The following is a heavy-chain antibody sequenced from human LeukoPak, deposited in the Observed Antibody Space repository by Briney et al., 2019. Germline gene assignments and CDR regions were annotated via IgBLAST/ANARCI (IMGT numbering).Heavy chain of an antibody. J-gene: IGHJ5*02. CDR1: GGTFSSSA. CDR3: ARVGNDFWSGYYNWFDP. V-gene: IGHV1-69*05. CDR2: IIPIFGTA. Sequence: SVKVSCKASGGTFSSSAISWVRQAPGQGREWMGGIIPIFGTANYAQKFQGRVTITTDESTSTAYMELSSLRSEDTAVYYCARVGNDFWSGYYNWFDPWGQGTLVTVSS. D-gene: IGHD3-3*01.